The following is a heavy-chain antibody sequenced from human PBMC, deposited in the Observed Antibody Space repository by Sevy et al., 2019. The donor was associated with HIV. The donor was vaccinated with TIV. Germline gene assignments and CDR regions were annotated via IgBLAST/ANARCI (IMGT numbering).Heavy chain of an antibody. J-gene: IGHJ4*02. CDR1: GXXXXXXS. Sequence: ASVKVSCKVSGXXXXXXSXHXVRQTXKKGXXXMGGFDXXXXXTIYAQKFQGRVTMTEDTSTDTAYMELSSLRSEDTAVYYCTTXEYYYNXIGXSXXXYWGQGTLVTVSS. D-gene: IGHD3-10*01. CDR3: TTXEYYYNXIGXSXXXY. V-gene: IGHV1-24*01. CDR2: FDXXXXXT.